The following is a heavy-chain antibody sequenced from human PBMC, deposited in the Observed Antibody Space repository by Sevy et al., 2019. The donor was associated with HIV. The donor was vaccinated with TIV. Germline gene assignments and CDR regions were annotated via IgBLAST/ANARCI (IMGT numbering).Heavy chain of an antibody. J-gene: IGHJ6*02. Sequence: SETLSLTCSVSGGSIISGDYYLSWVRQPPGRGLEWIGYIHYTGSTDYNPSLESRVTISVDTSKNQFSLKLTSVTAADTGVYYCARDEGDYGDKSYYYGMDVWGRGTTVTVSS. D-gene: IGHD4-17*01. V-gene: IGHV4-30-4*01. CDR2: IHYTGST. CDR1: GGSIISGDYY. CDR3: ARDEGDYGDKSYYYGMDV.